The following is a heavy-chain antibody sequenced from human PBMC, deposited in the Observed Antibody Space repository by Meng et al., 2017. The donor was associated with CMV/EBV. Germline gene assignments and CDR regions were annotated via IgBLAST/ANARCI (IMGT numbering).Heavy chain of an antibody. J-gene: IGHJ4*02. CDR3: ARVLRQTSDFDD. V-gene: IGHV1-2*02. CDR1: GSRFSGYC. CDR2: INPNSGGT. Sequence: CQASGSRFSGYCMHWVRQAPGQGLEWMGWINPNSGGTNFAQKFQGRVTMTRDTSISTAYMELSRLRSDDTAVYYCARVLRQTSDFDDWGQGTLVTVSS. D-gene: IGHD1-7*01.